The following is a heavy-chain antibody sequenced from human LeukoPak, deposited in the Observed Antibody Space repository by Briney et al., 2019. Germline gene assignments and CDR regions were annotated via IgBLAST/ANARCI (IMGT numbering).Heavy chain of an antibody. CDR1: GFTFSDYA. V-gene: IGHV3-23*01. D-gene: IGHD2-2*01. J-gene: IGHJ4*02. Sequence: GGSLRLACAASGFTFSDYAMTWVRQSPGKGLEWASAISGSGGSTYYADSVKGRFTISRDHSKNTLYLQMNTLRAEDTAVYYCAKHVGYCSSSTCHFDYWGQGTLVSVSS. CDR3: AKHVGYCSSSTCHFDY. CDR2: ISGSGGST.